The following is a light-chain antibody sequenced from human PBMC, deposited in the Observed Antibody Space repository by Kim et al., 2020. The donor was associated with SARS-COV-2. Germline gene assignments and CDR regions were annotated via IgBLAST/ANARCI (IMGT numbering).Light chain of an antibody. J-gene: IGKJ5*01. Sequence: EIVMTQSPATLSVSPGGRATLSCRARQSVGSNLAWYQHGQPPRLLISGASTRAPGIPARFSGSGSGRQFTLTISSLQSEDFALYYCQQYSSWPLTFGQGTRLEIK. CDR1: QSVGSN. CDR2: GAS. V-gene: IGKV3-15*01. CDR3: QQYSSWPLT.